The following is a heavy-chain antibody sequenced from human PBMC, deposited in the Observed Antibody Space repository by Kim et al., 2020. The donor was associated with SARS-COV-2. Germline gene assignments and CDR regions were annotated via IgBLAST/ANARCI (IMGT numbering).Heavy chain of an antibody. CDR1: GFTFSDHY. Sequence: GGSLRLSCAASGFTFSDHYMDWVRQAPGKGLEWVGRTRNQANSYTTEYAASVKGRFTISRDDSKNSLYLQMNSLKTEDTAVYYCKGSSGSGYWGQGTL. CDR2: TRNQANSYTT. D-gene: IGHD3-10*01. CDR3: KGSSGSGY. V-gene: IGHV3-72*01. J-gene: IGHJ4*02.